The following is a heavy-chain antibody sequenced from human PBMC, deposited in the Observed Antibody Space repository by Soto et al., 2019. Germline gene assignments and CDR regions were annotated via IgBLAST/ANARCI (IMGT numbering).Heavy chain of an antibody. D-gene: IGHD2-15*01. CDR3: ARGGRWPDHYYYGMDV. V-gene: IGHV4-59*01. CDR2: IYYSGST. J-gene: IGHJ6*02. Sequence: ASETLSLTCTVSGGSISSYYWSWIRQPPGKGLEWIGYIYYSGSTNYNPSLKSRVTISVDTSKNQFSLKLSSVTAADTAVYYCARGGRWPDHYYYGMDVWGQGTTVTVSS. CDR1: GGSISSYY.